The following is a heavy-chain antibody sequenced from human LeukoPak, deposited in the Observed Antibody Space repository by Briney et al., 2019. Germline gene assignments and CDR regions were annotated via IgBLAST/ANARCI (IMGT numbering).Heavy chain of an antibody. CDR3: ASHHYGPFDY. D-gene: IGHD3-10*01. V-gene: IGHV4-30-2*06. J-gene: IGHJ4*02. Sequence: PSETLSLTCTVSGGSISSGGYSWSWIRQSPEEGLEWIGYIYPSGRTYYNPSPKSRLNMSLDKSKNQFSLKLNSVTAADTAMYYCASHHYGPFDYWGQGTLITASS. CDR2: IYPSGRT. CDR1: GGSISSGGYS.